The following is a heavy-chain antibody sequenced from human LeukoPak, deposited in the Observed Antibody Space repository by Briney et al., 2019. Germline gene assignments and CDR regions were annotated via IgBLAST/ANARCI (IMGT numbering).Heavy chain of an antibody. Sequence: GGSLRLSCAVSGITLSNYAMTWVRQAPGKGLEWVAGISGSGGGTNYADSVKGRFTISRDNYKNTLYLQMSSLRAADTAIYYCAKRSARPKPFDCWAQGTLVTVSS. D-gene: IGHD6-25*01. CDR3: AKRSARPKPFDC. CDR2: ISGSGGGT. V-gene: IGHV3-23*01. CDR1: GITLSNYA. J-gene: IGHJ4*02.